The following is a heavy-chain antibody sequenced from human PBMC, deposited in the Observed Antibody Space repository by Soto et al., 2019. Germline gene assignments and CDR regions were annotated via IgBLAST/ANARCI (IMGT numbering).Heavy chain of an antibody. CDR3: AREIGSVYYYYGMDV. J-gene: IGHJ6*02. CDR1: GYTFTSYY. CDR2: INPSGGST. V-gene: IGHV1-46*01. Sequence: GASVKVSCKASGYTFTSYYMHWVRQAPGQGLEWMGIINPSGGSTSYAQKFQGRVTMTRDTSTSTVYMELSSLRSEATAVYYCAREIGSVYYYYGMDVWGQGTTVTVSS.